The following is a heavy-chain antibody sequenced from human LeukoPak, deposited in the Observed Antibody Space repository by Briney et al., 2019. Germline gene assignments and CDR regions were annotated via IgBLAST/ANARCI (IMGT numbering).Heavy chain of an antibody. J-gene: IGHJ3*02. CDR2: IRYDGSNK. V-gene: IGHV3-30*02. CDR1: GFTFSNYA. Sequence: GGSLRLSCAASGFTFSNYAMSWVRQAPGKGLEWVAFIRYDGSNKYYADSVKGRFTISRDNSKNTLYLQMNSLRAEDTAVYYCATRAEYSSSSDAFDIWGQGTMDTVSS. D-gene: IGHD6-6*01. CDR3: ATRAEYSSSSDAFDI.